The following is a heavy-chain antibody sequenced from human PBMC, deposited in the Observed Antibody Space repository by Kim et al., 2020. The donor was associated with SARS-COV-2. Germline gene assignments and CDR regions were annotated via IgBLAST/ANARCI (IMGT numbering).Heavy chain of an antibody. CDR2: ISAYNGNT. CDR3: ARVRRSYYDILTQYAGDYFDY. D-gene: IGHD3-9*01. CDR1: GYTFTSYG. Sequence: ASVKVSCKASGYTFTSYGISWVRQAPGQGLEWMGWISAYNGNTNYAQKLQGRVTMTTDTSTSTAYMELRSLRSDDTAVYYCARVRRSYYDILTQYAGDYFDYWGQGTLVTVSS. V-gene: IGHV1-18*01. J-gene: IGHJ4*02.